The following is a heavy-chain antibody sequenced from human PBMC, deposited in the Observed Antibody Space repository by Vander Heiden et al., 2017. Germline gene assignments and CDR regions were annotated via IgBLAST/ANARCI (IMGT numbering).Heavy chain of an antibody. CDR2: ISRSGSTI. D-gene: IGHD1-26*01. J-gene: IGHJ6*02. V-gene: IGHV3-48*03. Sequence: EVQLVESAGGLVQPGGSLRLSCAASGFPSSRHEMNWVRQAPGKGLEWVSYISRSGSTIYYAGSVKGRFTISRDNAKNSLYLQMNSLRAEDTAVYYCARARVVGATDYYYGMDVWGQGTTATVSS. CDR3: ARARVVGATDYYYGMDV. CDR1: GFPSSRHE.